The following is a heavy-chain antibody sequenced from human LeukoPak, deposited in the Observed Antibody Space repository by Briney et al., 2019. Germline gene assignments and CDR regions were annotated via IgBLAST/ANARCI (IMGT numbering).Heavy chain of an antibody. CDR1: GFTVSSNY. CDR2: LYSGGST. D-gene: IGHD1-26*01. CDR3: ARDPYSGGYWDYYYYYMDL. V-gene: IGHV3-66*01. J-gene: IGHJ6*03. Sequence: GGSLRLSCAVSGFTVSSNYMSWVRQAPGKGLEWVSILYSGGSTYYADSVKGGFTISRDNAKNSLYLQMNSLRAEDTAVYYCARDPYSGGYWDYYYYYMDLWGQGTTVTISS.